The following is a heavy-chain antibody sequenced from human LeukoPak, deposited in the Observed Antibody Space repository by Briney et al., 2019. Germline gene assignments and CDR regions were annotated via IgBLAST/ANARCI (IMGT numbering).Heavy chain of an antibody. V-gene: IGHV4-59*08. J-gene: IGHJ3*02. Sequence: PSETLSLTCTVSGGSISSYYWSWIRQPPGKGLEWIGYIYYSGSTNYNPSLKSRVTISVDTSKNQSSLKLSSVTAADTAVYYCARLSYYYDSSARGGDAFDIWGQGTMVTVSS. CDR2: IYYSGST. CDR3: ARLSYYYDSSARGGDAFDI. CDR1: GGSISSYY. D-gene: IGHD3-22*01.